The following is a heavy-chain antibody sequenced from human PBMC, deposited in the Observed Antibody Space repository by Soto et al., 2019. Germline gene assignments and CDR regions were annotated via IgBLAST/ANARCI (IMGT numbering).Heavy chain of an antibody. D-gene: IGHD1-26*01. V-gene: IGHV1-2*04. J-gene: IGHJ4*02. Sequence: ASVKVSCKTSGYTFTDYYLHWVRQAPGQGLEWVGWINPNSGGTNYAQKFQGWVTMTRDTSISTVYMELSRLRSDDTAVYYCAKGYVGAINYFHYWGQGTLVTVSS. CDR3: AKGYVGAINYFHY. CDR2: INPNSGGT. CDR1: GYTFTDYY.